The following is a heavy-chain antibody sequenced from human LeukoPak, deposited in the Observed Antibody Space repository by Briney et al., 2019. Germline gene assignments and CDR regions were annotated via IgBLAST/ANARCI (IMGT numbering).Heavy chain of an antibody. CDR2: ICGSGGST. Sequence: GGSLRLSCAASGFTFSSYAMSWVRQAPGKGLEWVSAICGSGGSTYYADSVKGRFTISRDNSKNTLYLQMNSLRAEDTAVYYCAKAGYSSSWYYYYGMDVWGQGTTVTVSS. CDR3: AKAGYSSSWYYYYGMDV. V-gene: IGHV3-23*01. CDR1: GFTFSSYA. J-gene: IGHJ6*02. D-gene: IGHD6-13*01.